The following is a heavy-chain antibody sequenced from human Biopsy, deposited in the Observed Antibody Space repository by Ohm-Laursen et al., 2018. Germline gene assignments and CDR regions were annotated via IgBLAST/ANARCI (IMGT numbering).Heavy chain of an antibody. Sequence: TLSLTCAVSGGSFSGYYWAWLRQPPGKGLEWIGSIYNTETTFYNPSLKSRVTISVDTSTNQFSLKVSSVTAADTALYFCARHPTGFWFDPWGHGTLVTVSS. CDR2: IYNTETT. CDR1: GGSFSGYY. CDR3: ARHPTGFWFDP. V-gene: IGHV4-39*01. J-gene: IGHJ5*02.